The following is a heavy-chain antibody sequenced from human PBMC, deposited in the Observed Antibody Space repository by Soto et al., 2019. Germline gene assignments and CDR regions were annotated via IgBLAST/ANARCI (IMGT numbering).Heavy chain of an antibody. CDR1: GGSLSSSSYY. Sequence: PSETLSLTCTVSGGSLSSSSYYWGWIRQPPGKGLEWIGSIYYSGSTYYNPSLKSRVTISVDTSKNQFSLKLSSVTAADTAVYYCARRRSSYDILTGYYLDAFDIWGQGTMVTVSS. CDR3: ARRRSSYDILTGYYLDAFDI. D-gene: IGHD3-9*01. J-gene: IGHJ3*02. V-gene: IGHV4-39*01. CDR2: IYYSGST.